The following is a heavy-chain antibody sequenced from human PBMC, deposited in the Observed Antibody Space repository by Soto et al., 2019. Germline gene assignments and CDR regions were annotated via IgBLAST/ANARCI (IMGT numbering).Heavy chain of an antibody. Sequence: QLQLQESGPGLVKPSESLSLTCTVSSGSISSSYYYWGWIRQPPGKGLEWIGAIYYTGSTYHNPPLQSRVTISVDTSKNQFSLNMSSVTAADTAVYFWARQAGAFGHYMDVWGKGATVTVSS. J-gene: IGHJ6*03. V-gene: IGHV4-39*01. CDR3: ARQAGAFGHYMDV. CDR2: IYYTGST. D-gene: IGHD3-16*01. CDR1: SGSISSSYYY.